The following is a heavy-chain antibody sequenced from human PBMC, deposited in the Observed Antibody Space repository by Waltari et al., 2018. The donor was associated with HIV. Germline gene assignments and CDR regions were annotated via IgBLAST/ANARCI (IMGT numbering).Heavy chain of an antibody. CDR2: VRGCGDYV. CDR1: GFSFRSYT. Sequence: EVSLMESGGGLVKPGGSLRLSCVGSGFSFRSYTLNWVRQAPGKGLERLSLVRGCGDYVYYTDSGKCRFTISCGNTKNTMFLQMKCVRGEDEAVYFCASIADTSMVRDWGFDLWGRGTPVSVS. J-gene: IGHJ2*01. D-gene: IGHD5-18*01. V-gene: IGHV3-21*02. CDR3: ASIADTSMVRDWGFDL.